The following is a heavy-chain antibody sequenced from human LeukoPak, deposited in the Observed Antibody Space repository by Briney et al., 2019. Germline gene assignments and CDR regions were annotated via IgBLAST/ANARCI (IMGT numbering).Heavy chain of an antibody. CDR3: AREPRYCSSTSCYDF. CDR1: GFTFSSYG. V-gene: IGHV3-33*01. CDR2: IWYDGSNK. D-gene: IGHD2-2*01. J-gene: IGHJ4*02. Sequence: GGSLRLSCAASGFTFSSYGMHWVPQAPGKGLEWVAVIWYDGSNKYYADSVKGRFTISRDNSKNTLYLQMNSLRAEDTAVYYCAREPRYCSSTSCYDFWGQGTLVTVSS.